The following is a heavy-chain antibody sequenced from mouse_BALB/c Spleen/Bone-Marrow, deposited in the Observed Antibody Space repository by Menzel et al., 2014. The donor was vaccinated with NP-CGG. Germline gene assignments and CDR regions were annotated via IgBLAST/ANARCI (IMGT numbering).Heavy chain of an antibody. V-gene: IGHV1-5*01. CDR3: TFLVKEDFAY. D-gene: IGHD2-10*02. CDR2: IYPGNSDT. Sequence: EVQRVESGTVLARPGASVKMSCKASGYSFTSYWMHWVKQRPGQGLEWIGAIYPGNSDTTYNQKFKGKAKLTAVTSASPAYMELSSLTNEDSAVYYCTFLVKEDFAYWGQGTLVTVSA. CDR1: GYSFTSYW. J-gene: IGHJ3*01.